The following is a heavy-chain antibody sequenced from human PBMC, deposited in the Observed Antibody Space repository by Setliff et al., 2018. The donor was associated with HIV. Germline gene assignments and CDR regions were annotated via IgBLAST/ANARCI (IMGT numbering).Heavy chain of an antibody. CDR3: ARHGGIVVVPAAKYPDFGMDV. CDR1: GYSISSGYY. D-gene: IGHD2-2*01. CDR2: IYHSGST. J-gene: IGHJ6*02. V-gene: IGHV4-38-2*01. Sequence: NPSETLSLTCAVSGYSISSGYYWGWIRQPPGKGLEWIGSIYHSGSTYYNPSLKSRVTISEDTSKNQFSLKLTSVTASDTAVYYCARHGGIVVVPAAKYPDFGMDVWGQGTTVTVSS.